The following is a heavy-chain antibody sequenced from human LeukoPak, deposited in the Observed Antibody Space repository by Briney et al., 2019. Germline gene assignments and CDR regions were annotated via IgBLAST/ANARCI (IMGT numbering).Heavy chain of an antibody. CDR1: GFTFSSYS. J-gene: IGHJ4*02. CDR3: ATLVVVTAIQSLGFDY. Sequence: PGGSLRLSCAASGFTFSSYSMNWVRQAPGKGLEWVSYISSSSSTIYYADSVKGRFTISRDNAKNSLYLQMNSLRAEDTAVYYCATLVVVTAIQSLGFDYWGQGTLVTVSS. CDR2: ISSSSSTI. D-gene: IGHD2-21*02. V-gene: IGHV3-48*01.